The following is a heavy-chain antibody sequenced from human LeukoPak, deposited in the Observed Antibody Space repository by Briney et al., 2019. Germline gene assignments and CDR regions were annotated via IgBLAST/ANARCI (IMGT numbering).Heavy chain of an antibody. CDR1: GFTFSNYG. V-gene: IGHV3-33*01. D-gene: IGHD6-19*01. J-gene: IGHJ4*02. Sequence: GGSLRLSCAVSGFTFSNYGMHWVRQAPGKGLEWVALIWYDGRTKFHADSVKGRFTISRDNSKNTLYLRMDSLGDEDTAVYYCAREWGRIAVAGGPGYWGQGTRVTVSS. CDR3: AREWGRIAVAGGPGY. CDR2: IWYDGRTK.